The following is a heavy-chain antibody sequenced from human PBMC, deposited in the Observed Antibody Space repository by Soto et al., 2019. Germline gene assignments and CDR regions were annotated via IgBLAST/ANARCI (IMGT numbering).Heavy chain of an antibody. J-gene: IGHJ6*02. Sequence: PGGSLRLSCAASGFSVSSDYMSWVRQAPGKGLEWVSLIYSGGDTYYADSVKGRFTISRDISSNTIYLHMTSLRADDTAIYYCTRAGSDPGYFYISNYYAMDVWGRGTTVTVSS. CDR3: TRAGSDPGYFYISNYYAMDV. CDR1: GFSVSSDY. D-gene: IGHD3-10*01. V-gene: IGHV3-53*01. CDR2: IYSGGDT.